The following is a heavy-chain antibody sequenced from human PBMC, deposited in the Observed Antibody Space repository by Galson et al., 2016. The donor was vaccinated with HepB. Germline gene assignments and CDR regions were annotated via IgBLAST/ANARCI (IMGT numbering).Heavy chain of an antibody. Sequence: SLRLSCAASGFTLHDYSMYWIRQAPGRGLEWVSLISWDDDYTYYSDSVKGRFTISTDNSKTSLFLQMNSLRTDDTALYYCAKGGDCSITSCYVQGDGFDIWGQGTMVTVSS. CDR2: ISWDDDYT. CDR1: GFTLHDYS. J-gene: IGHJ3*02. D-gene: IGHD2-2*01. V-gene: IGHV3-43*01. CDR3: AKGGDCSITSCYVQGDGFDI.